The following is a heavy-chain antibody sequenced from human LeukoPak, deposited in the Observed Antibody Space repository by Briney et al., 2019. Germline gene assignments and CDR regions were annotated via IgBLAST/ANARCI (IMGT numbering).Heavy chain of an antibody. Sequence: ASVKVSCKASGYTFTSYDINWVRQATGQGLEWMGWMNPNSGNTGYAQKFQGRVTMTRNTSIGTAYMELSSLRSEDTAVYYCARGRSSSRYMDVWGKGTTVTVSS. CDR3: ARGRSSSRYMDV. D-gene: IGHD6-6*01. CDR2: MNPNSGNT. V-gene: IGHV1-8*01. J-gene: IGHJ6*03. CDR1: GYTFTSYD.